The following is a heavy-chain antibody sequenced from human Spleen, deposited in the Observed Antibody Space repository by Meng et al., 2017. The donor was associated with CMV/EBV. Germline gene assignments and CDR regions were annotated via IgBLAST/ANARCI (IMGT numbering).Heavy chain of an antibody. V-gene: IGHV6-1*01. J-gene: IGHJ4*02. CDR3: ARDSRLVGATTVDY. CDR1: GDSVSSNSAA. CDR2: TYYRSKWYN. Sequence: SCAISGDSVSSNSAAWNWIRQSPSRGLEWLGRTYYRSKWYNDYAVSVKSRITINPDTSKNQFSLQLNSVTPEDTAVYYCARDSRLVGATTVDYWGQGTLVTVSS. D-gene: IGHD1-26*01.